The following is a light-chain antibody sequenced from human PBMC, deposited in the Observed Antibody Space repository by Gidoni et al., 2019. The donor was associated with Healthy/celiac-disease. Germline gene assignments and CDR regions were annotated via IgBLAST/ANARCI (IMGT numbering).Light chain of an antibody. J-gene: IGLJ2*01. CDR3: QSADSSGTYRV. CDR1: ALPKQY. CDR2: KDS. Sequence: SYELTQPPSVSVSPGQTARITCSGDALPKQYAYWYPQKPGQAPGLVIYKDSERPSGIPERFSGSSSGTTVTLTISGVQAEDEADYYCQSADSSGTYRVFGGGTKLTVL. V-gene: IGLV3-25*03.